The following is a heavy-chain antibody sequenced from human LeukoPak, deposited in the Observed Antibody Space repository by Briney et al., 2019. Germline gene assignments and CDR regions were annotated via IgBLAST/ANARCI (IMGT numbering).Heavy chain of an antibody. CDR1: GGSISSINW. V-gene: IGHV4-4*02. CDR2: IYHSGST. J-gene: IGHJ4*02. CDR3: ARQAGSYSFYYFDY. Sequence: PSETLSLTCAVSGGSISSINWWSWVRQPPDKGLEWIGEIYHSGSTTYSPSLRSRVTISVDKSKNQFSLKLSSVTAADTAVYYCARQAGSYSFYYFDYWGQGTLVTVSS. D-gene: IGHD2-21*01.